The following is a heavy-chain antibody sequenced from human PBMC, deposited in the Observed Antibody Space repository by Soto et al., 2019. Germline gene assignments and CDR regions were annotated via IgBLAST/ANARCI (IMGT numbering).Heavy chain of an antibody. Sequence: SETLSLTCTVSGASISSYFWSWIRQPAGKGLEWIGRIYTSGCTDYNPSLESRITMSVDTSKNQFSLQLSSVTPADTAVYFCARAIFGVVLARYSMDVWGQGTTVTVSS. D-gene: IGHD3-3*01. V-gene: IGHV4-4*07. J-gene: IGHJ6*02. CDR3: ARAIFGVVLARYSMDV. CDR1: GASISSYF. CDR2: IYTSGCT.